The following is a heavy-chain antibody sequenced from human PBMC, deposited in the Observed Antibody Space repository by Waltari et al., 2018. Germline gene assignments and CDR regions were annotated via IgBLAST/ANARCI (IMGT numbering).Heavy chain of an antibody. D-gene: IGHD3-22*01. CDR1: GGSISSGSYY. V-gene: IGHV4-61*02. Sequence: QVQLQESGPGLVKPSQTLSLTCTVSGGSISSGSYYWSWIRQPAGKGLVWIGRIYTSGSTNYSPSLKSRVTISVDTSKNQFSLKLSSVTAADTAVYYCARAPHYYDSSGYDYWGQGTLVTVSS. CDR2: IYTSGST. CDR3: ARAPHYYDSSGYDY. J-gene: IGHJ4*02.